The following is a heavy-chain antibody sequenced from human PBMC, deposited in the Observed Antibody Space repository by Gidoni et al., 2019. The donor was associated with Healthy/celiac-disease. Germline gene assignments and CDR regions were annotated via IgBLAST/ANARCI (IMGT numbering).Heavy chain of an antibody. Sequence: QVQLQESGPGLVKPAQPLSLTCHVSGGSISSGDYYWSWIRQPPGKGLEWVGYLYYSGSTYSNPSLKSRVTISVDTSKNQFSLKLSSVTAADTAVYYCARGDSSCWYSTFDYWGQGTLVTVSS. CDR1: GGSISSGDYY. CDR3: ARGDSSCWYSTFDY. V-gene: IGHV4-30-4*01. J-gene: IGHJ4*02. D-gene: IGHD6-19*01. CDR2: LYYSGST.